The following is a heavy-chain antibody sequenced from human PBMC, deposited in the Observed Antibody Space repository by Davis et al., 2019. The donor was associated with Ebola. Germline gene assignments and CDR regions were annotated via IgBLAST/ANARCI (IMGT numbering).Heavy chain of an antibody. J-gene: IGHJ6*02. CDR2: ISAYNGNT. D-gene: IGHD2-2*01. Sequence: ASVKVSCKASGYTFTSYGISWVRQAPGQGLEWMGWISAYNGNTNYAQKLQGRVTMTTDTSTSTAYMELRSLRSDDTAVYYCAVVPAASPHYYYGMDVWGQGTTVTVSS. V-gene: IGHV1-18*01. CDR1: GYTFTSYG. CDR3: AVVPAASPHYYYGMDV.